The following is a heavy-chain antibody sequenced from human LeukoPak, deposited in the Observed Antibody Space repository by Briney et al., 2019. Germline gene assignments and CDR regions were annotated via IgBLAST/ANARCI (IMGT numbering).Heavy chain of an antibody. CDR1: GYTLTELS. CDR2: FDPEDGET. D-gene: IGHD3-3*01. CDR3: AVHTTITIFGVVMKRGFDP. J-gene: IGHJ5*02. Sequence: ASVKVSCKVSGYTLTELSMHWVRQAPGKGLEWMGGFDPEDGETIYAQKFQGRVTMTEDTSTDTAYMELSSLRSEDTAVYYCAVHTTITIFGVVMKRGFDPWGQGTLVTVSS. V-gene: IGHV1-24*01.